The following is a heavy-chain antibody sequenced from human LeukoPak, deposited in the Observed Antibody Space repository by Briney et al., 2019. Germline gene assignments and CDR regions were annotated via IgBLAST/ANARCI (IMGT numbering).Heavy chain of an antibody. CDR1: SGSISSYY. V-gene: IGHV4-4*08. Sequence: SETLSLTCSVSSGSISSYYWSWIRQPPGKGLEWIGRIYTSGSTYYNPSLKSRVTISADTSKDQFSLKLSSITAADTAFYYCARPPGIAAAWFDPWGQGTLVTVSS. D-gene: IGHD6-13*01. CDR2: IYTSGST. CDR3: ARPPGIAAAWFDP. J-gene: IGHJ5*02.